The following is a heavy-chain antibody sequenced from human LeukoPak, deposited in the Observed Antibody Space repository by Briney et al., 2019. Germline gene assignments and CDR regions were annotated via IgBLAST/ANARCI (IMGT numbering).Heavy chain of an antibody. Sequence: PSETLSLTCTVSGGSINSYYWSWIRQPPGKGLEWIGYIYYSGSTNYNPSLKSRVTISVDTSKNHFSLKLSSVTAAGTAVYYCARSGYSYGADAFDIWGQGTMVPVSS. J-gene: IGHJ3*02. CDR3: ARSGYSYGADAFDI. CDR2: IYYSGST. D-gene: IGHD5-18*01. CDR1: GGSINSYY. V-gene: IGHV4-59*01.